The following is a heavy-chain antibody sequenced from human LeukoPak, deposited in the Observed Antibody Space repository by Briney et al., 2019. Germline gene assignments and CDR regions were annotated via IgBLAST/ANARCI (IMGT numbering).Heavy chain of an antibody. CDR2: INSDGSWT. V-gene: IGHV3-74*01. Sequence: PGGSLRLSCAASGNYWMHWVRQAPGKGLVWVSHINSDGSWTSYADSVKGRFTTSRDNAKNSLYLQMNSLRAEDTAVYYRARHYDSNSYGPGYWGQGTLVTVSS. CDR1: GNYW. D-gene: IGHD3-22*01. CDR3: ARHYDSNSYGPGY. J-gene: IGHJ4*02.